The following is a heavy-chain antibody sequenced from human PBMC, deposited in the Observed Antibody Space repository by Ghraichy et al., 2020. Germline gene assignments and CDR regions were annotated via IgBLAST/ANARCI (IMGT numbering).Heavy chain of an antibody. J-gene: IGHJ6*02. V-gene: IGHV3-7*01. D-gene: IGHD2-21*02. Sequence: LSLTCAASGFPFSGYWMTWVRQAPGKGLAGVASIKQEGSEKKYVDSVKGRLTISRDNAKNSLYLQMNSLRAEDTAVYYCAKNIVVTGKILYYYYGMDVWGQGTTVTVSS. CDR3: AKNIVVTGKILYYYYGMDV. CDR2: IKQEGSEK. CDR1: GFPFSGYW.